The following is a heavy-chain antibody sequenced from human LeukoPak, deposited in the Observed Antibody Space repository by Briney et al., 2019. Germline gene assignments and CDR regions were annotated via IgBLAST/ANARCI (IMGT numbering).Heavy chain of an antibody. D-gene: IGHD2-15*01. CDR2: IHYSGST. Sequence: SETLSLTCTVSGGSISSGSHYWGWIRQPPGKGLEWIGAIHYSGSTYYNPSLKSRITISVDTSKNQFSLKLSSVTAADTAVYYCARHGVFGGSLAAFDIWGQGTMVTVSS. V-gene: IGHV4-39*01. CDR1: GGSISSGSHY. CDR3: ARHGVFGGSLAAFDI. J-gene: IGHJ3*02.